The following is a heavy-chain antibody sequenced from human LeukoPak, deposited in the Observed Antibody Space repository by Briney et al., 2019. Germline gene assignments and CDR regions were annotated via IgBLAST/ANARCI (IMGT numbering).Heavy chain of an antibody. CDR1: GFTFSDYY. CDR3: ARSCSSTSCYGYWDYYYYYMYV. D-gene: IGHD2-2*01. CDR2: ISSSGSTI. J-gene: IGHJ6*03. V-gene: IGHV3-11*01. Sequence: GGSLRLSCAASGFTFSDYYMSWIRQAPGKGLEGVSYISSSGSTIYYADSVKGGFTSSRDNAKNSLYLKMNSLRAEDTAVYYCARSCSSTSCYGYWDYYYYYMYVWGKGTTVTVSS.